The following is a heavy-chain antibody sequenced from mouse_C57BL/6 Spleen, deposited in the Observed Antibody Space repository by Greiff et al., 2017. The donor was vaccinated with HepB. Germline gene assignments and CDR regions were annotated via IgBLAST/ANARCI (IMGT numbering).Heavy chain of an antibody. J-gene: IGHJ4*01. Sequence: EVHLVESGGGLVQPGGSLKLSCAASGFTFSDYYMCWVRQTPEKRLEWVAYISNGGGSTYYPDTVKGRFTISRDNAKNTLYLQMSRLKSEDTAMYYCARQDYYGSSYGAMDYWGQGTSVTVSS. CDR3: ARQDYYGSSYGAMDY. CDR1: GFTFSDYY. D-gene: IGHD1-1*01. V-gene: IGHV5-12*01. CDR2: ISNGGGST.